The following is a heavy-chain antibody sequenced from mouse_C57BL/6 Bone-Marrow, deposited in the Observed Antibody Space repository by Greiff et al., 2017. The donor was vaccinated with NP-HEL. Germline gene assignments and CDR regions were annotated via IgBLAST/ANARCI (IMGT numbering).Heavy chain of an antibody. Sequence: QVQLQQPGAELVKPGASVKLSCKASGYTFTSYWMQWVKQRPGQGLEWIGEIDPSDGYTNYNQKFKGKATLTVDTSSSTAYMQLSSLTSEDAAVYYCARCGFYWYFDVWGTGTTVTVSS. CDR1: GYTFTSYW. V-gene: IGHV1-50*01. CDR2: IDPSDGYT. CDR3: ARCGFYWYFDV. D-gene: IGHD1-2*01. J-gene: IGHJ1*03.